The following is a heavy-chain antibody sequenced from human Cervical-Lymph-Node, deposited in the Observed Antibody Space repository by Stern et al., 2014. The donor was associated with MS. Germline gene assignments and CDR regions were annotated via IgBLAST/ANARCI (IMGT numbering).Heavy chain of an antibody. CDR1: GFTFTSSA. J-gene: IGHJ4*02. CDR2: IVVGSGNT. V-gene: IGHV1-58*02. D-gene: IGHD3-3*01. Sequence: QLVESGPEVKKPGTSVKVSCKASGFTFTSSAMQWVRQARGQRLEWIRWIVVGSGNTNYAQKFQERVTITRDMSTSTAYMELSSLRSEDTAVYYCAAGPFWSGYYYFDYWGQGTLVTVSS. CDR3: AAGPFWSGYYYFDY.